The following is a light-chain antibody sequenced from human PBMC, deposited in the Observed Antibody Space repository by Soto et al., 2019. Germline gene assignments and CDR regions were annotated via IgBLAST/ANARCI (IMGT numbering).Light chain of an antibody. V-gene: IGKV1-6*01. CDR1: QGIRND. Sequence: AIQMTQYPSSLSASVGDRVTITCRASQGIRNDLDWFQQKPWKAPKLLIYAAYNLQSGVPARLSGSGSGTDFTLTISSLQPEDLSTYYCLQKYFYPFTFGPGTKVDIK. CDR2: AAY. CDR3: LQKYFYPFT. J-gene: IGKJ3*01.